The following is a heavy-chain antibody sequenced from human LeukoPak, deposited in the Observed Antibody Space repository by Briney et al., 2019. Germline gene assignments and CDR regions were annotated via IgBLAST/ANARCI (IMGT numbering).Heavy chain of an antibody. D-gene: IGHD1-26*01. CDR1: GFTFSSYG. CDR3: AKIVGATGGYFDY. V-gene: IGHV3-30*18. Sequence: GGSLRLSCAASGFTFSSYGMDWGREAPGEGLGRVAVILYDGSNKNYADSVKGGFTISRDNSNTTLYLQMNSLRAEDTAVYYCAKIVGATGGYFDYWGQGTLVTVSS. J-gene: IGHJ4*02. CDR2: ILYDGSNK.